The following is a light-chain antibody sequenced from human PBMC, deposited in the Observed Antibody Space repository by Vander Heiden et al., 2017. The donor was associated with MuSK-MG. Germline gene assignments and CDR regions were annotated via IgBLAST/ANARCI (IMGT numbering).Light chain of an antibody. V-gene: IGKV3-15*01. CDR1: QSFSSN. CDR3: QQYGNWPPYT. CDR2: GAS. J-gene: IGKJ2*01. Sequence: EIVMTQSPATLSVSPGERATLSCRASQSFSSNLAWYQQKPGQAPRLLIYGASTRATGIPARFSGSGSGTEFTLTISSVQSEDFAIYFCQQYGNWPPYTFGQGTKLEIK.